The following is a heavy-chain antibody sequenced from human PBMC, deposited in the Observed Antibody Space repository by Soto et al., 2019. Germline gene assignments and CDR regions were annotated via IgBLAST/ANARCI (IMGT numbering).Heavy chain of an antibody. J-gene: IGHJ5*02. Sequence: GASVKVSCKASGYTFTSYAMHWVRQAPGQRLEWMGWINAGNGNTKYSQKFQGRVTITRDTSASTAYMELSSLRSEDTAVYYCAIDWGLGLRFLRGSNWFDAWGQGTLVTVSS. V-gene: IGHV1-3*01. D-gene: IGHD3-3*01. CDR1: GYTFTSYA. CDR2: INAGNGNT. CDR3: AIDWGLGLRFLRGSNWFDA.